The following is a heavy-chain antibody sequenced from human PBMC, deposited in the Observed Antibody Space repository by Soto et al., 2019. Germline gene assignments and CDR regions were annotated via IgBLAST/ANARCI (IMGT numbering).Heavy chain of an antibody. CDR2: IQSKIDGGTA. J-gene: IGHJ4*02. V-gene: IGHV3-15*01. Sequence: EVQLVESGGGLVKPGGSLRLSCAASGFIFSTAWMSWFRQAPGKGLEWVGRIQSKIDGGTADNAAPVKGRFTISRDDSKNTLYLQMNSLKTEDTAVYYCTTDSRGDGAWGQGTLVTVSS. CDR3: TTDSRGDGA. CDR1: GFIFSTAW. D-gene: IGHD2-21*02.